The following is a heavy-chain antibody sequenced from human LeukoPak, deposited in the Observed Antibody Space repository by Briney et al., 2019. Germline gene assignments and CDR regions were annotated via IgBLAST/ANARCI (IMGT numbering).Heavy chain of an antibody. CDR3: ANQWVGWPPVED. CDR2: IGTAGDT. CDR1: GFTSSSFD. J-gene: IGHJ4*02. V-gene: IGHV3-13*01. Sequence: PGGSLRPSCAASGFTSSSFDTHWGRHAPGGGLEWVSAIGTAGDTSIPSSVTGRLTISRENPKNSFYLQMNSLRAGGTAVYFCANQWVGWPPVEDWGQGTPVTASS. D-gene: IGHD1-14*01.